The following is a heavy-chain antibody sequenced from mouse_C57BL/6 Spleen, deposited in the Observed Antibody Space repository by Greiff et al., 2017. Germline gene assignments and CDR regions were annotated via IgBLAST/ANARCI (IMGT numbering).Heavy chain of an antibody. CDR1: GFTFSSYA. CDR2: ISDGGSYT. CDR3: AREGGNYWFAY. Sequence: EVQLVESGGGLVKPGGSLKLSCAASGFTFSSYAMSWVRQTPEKRLEWVATISDGGSYTYYPDNVKGRFTISRDNAKNNLYLQMSHLKAEDTAMYYCAREGGNYWFAYWGQGTLVTVSA. D-gene: IGHD2-1*01. J-gene: IGHJ3*01. V-gene: IGHV5-4*01.